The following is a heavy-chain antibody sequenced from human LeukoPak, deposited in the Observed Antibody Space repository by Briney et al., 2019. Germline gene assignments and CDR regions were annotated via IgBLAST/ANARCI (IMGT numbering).Heavy chain of an antibody. Sequence: GGSLRLSPAASGFPLSSYSINWVRQAAGKGLEWVSYISSSGRAIYYVDSVKGRFTVSRDDAKNSLCLQMNSPRAEDTAASYCVRVKGSYLAHWGHGALVTVSS. CDR1: GFPLSSYS. CDR2: ISSSGRAI. J-gene: IGHJ4*01. CDR3: VRVKGSYLAH. V-gene: IGHV3-48*01. D-gene: IGHD2-15*01.